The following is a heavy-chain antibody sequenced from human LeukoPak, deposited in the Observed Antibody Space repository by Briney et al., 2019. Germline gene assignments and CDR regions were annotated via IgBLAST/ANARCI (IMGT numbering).Heavy chain of an antibody. D-gene: IGHD3-9*01. CDR3: GKTDIYFNPIDY. Sequence: SETLSLTCAVSGVSISTSDWWIWVRQPPGQGLEWIGEIHRDGRTRYNPSLTSRVTMSMDYSKNQFSLNVRFVTAADTAIYYCGKTDIYFNPIDYWGPGSLATVSS. CDR1: GVSISTSDW. CDR2: IHRDGRT. J-gene: IGHJ4*02. V-gene: IGHV4-4*02.